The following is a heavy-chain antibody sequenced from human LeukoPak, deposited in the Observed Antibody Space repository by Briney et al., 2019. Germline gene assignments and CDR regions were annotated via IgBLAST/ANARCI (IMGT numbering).Heavy chain of an antibody. CDR2: ISSNGGST. J-gene: IGHJ5*02. V-gene: IGHV3-64*01. D-gene: IGHD1-26*01. Sequence: GGSLRLSCAASGFTFSSYAMHWVRQAPGKGLEYVSAISSNGGSTYYANSVKGRFTISRDNSKNTLYLQMNSLRVEDTAVYYCAKGPYSGFSWGQGTLVTVSS. CDR1: GFTFSSYA. CDR3: AKGPYSGFS.